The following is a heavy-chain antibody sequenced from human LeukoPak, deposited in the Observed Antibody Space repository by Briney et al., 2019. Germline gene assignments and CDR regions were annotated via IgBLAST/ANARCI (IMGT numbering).Heavy chain of an antibody. D-gene: IGHD3-3*01. Sequence: GRSLRLSCSASGFTFSTYWMSWVRQASGKGLEWVSVIYRDGSRYYTDSVKGRFTISRDNSKNTLFLQMDSLRPEDTALYYCAREEWDAFDIWGQGTMVTVSS. CDR2: IYRDGSR. V-gene: IGHV3-66*01. CDR3: AREEWDAFDI. CDR1: GFTFSTYW. J-gene: IGHJ3*02.